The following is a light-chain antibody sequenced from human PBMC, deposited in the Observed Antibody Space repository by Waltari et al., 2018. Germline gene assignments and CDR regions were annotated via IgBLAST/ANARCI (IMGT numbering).Light chain of an antibody. J-gene: IGKJ1*01. CDR1: QSVLYNSNNKNY. Sequence: DIVMTQSLDSLAVSLGERATINCKSSQSVLYNSNNKNYLAWYQQKPGQPPKLLIYLASTRESGVPDRFSGSGSGTDFTLTISSLQAEDVAVYYCQQYYSTPLTFGQGTKVEIK. CDR2: LAS. V-gene: IGKV4-1*01. CDR3: QQYYSTPLT.